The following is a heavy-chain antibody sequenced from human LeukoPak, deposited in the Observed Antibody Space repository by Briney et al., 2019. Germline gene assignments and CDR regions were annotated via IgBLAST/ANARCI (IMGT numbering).Heavy chain of an antibody. D-gene: IGHD3-10*01. Sequence: TLSLTCTVTGGSISSGGYYWSWIRQHPGKGLEWIGYIYYSGSTYYNPSLKSRVTISVDTSKNQFSLKLSSVTAADTAVYYCARGGEYGSGSYYPYYYYYYMDVWDKGTTVTVSS. J-gene: IGHJ6*03. V-gene: IGHV4-31*03. CDR1: GGSISSGGYY. CDR2: IYYSGST. CDR3: ARGGEYGSGSYYPYYYYYYMDV.